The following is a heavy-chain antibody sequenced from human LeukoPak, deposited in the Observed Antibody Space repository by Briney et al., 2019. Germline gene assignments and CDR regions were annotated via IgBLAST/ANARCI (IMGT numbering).Heavy chain of an antibody. CDR2: ISYDGSNK. V-gene: IGHV3-30-3*01. J-gene: IGHJ4*02. Sequence: GGSLRLSCAASGFTFSSYAMHWVRQAPGKGLEWVAVISYDGSNKYYADSVKGRFTIPRDNSKNTLYLQMNSLRAEDTAVYYCARVMVSGSYGYWGQGTLVTVSS. CDR3: ARVMVSGSYGY. D-gene: IGHD1-26*01. CDR1: GFTFSSYA.